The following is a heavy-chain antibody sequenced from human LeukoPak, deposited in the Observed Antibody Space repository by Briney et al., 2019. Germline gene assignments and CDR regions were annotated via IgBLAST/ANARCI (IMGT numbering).Heavy chain of an antibody. Sequence: GGSLRFSCAASGFTFHHYAIHWVRQVPGKGLEWVSGISWNSAYIGYADSVKGRFTISRDNAKNSVYLQMNGLRAEDTALYYCAKDKAPLYSGYDWDLDFWGQGTMVTVSS. J-gene: IGHJ4*02. CDR1: GFTFHHYA. CDR3: AKDKAPLYSGYDWDLDF. D-gene: IGHD5-12*01. V-gene: IGHV3-9*01. CDR2: ISWNSAYI.